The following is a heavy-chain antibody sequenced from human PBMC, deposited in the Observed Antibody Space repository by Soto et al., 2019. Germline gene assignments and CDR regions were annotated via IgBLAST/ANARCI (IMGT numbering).Heavy chain of an antibody. CDR2: ISTSGRTT. CDR1: GFTFDSYV. CDR3: AKDFGGYDRNAVN. V-gene: IGHV3-23*01. J-gene: IGHJ4*01. D-gene: IGHD5-12*01. Sequence: EVQLLESGGELVQPWGSLRLSCAASGFTFDSYVMRWFRNVPGKGLEWVSGISTSGRTTSYADSVKGRFTISRDNAKNTLYLQMNSLRAEDTAIYYCAKDFGGYDRNAVNWGHGILVTVSS.